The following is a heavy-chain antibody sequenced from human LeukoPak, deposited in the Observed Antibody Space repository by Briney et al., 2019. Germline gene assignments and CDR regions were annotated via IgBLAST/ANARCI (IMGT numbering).Heavy chain of an antibody. CDR3: ARDQAFDWSFDY. D-gene: IGHD3-9*01. J-gene: IGHJ4*02. CDR2: ISSSSSYI. CDR1: GFSFSTYH. Sequence: GGSLRLSCAASGFSFSTYHMNWVRQAPGKGLEWVSSISSSSSYIYYADSVKGRFTISRDNAKNSLYLQMNSLRDEDTAVYYCARDQAFDWSFDYWGQGTLVTVSS. V-gene: IGHV3-21*01.